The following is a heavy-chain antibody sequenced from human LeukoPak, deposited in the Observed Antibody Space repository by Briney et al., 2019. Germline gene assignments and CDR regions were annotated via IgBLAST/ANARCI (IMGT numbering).Heavy chain of an antibody. CDR2: ITWNGVGT. D-gene: IGHD4-17*01. J-gene: IGHJ2*01. CDR3: ARSMTTATTRFFDL. CDR1: GFTFDDYG. V-gene: IGHV3-20*04. Sequence: GGSLRLSCAASGFTFDDYGMIWVRQAPGKGLEWVSYITWNGVGTAYADSMKGRFTVSRDNVKNSLFLQMDSLRAEDTALYYCARSMTTATTRFFDLWGRGTLVTVSS.